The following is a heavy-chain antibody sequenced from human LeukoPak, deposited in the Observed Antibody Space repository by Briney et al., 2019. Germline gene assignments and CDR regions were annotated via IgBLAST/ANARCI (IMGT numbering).Heavy chain of an antibody. CDR1: GYSFSNYW. V-gene: IGHV5-51*01. Sequence: GESLKISCKGSGYSFSNYWIGWARQMPGKGLEWMGIIYPGDSDTRYSPSFQGQVTISADKSITTAYLQWSSLKASDTAMYYCALPRGGYNSDTFDIWGQGTMVTVSS. CDR3: ALPRGGYNSDTFDI. J-gene: IGHJ3*02. D-gene: IGHD5-24*01. CDR2: IYPGDSDT.